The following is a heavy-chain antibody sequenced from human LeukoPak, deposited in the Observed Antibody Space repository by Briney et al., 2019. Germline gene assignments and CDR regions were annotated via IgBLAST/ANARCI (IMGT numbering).Heavy chain of an antibody. D-gene: IGHD3-16*02. CDR3: ARESSLLRLGELSLGYYFDY. CDR2: ISYDENNK. CDR1: GFAFSSHG. Sequence: GGSLRLSCAASGFAFSSHGMHWVRQPPGKGLEWVAVISYDENNKYYADSVKGRFTISRDNSKTTLYLQMNSLRAEDTAVYYCARESSLLRLGELSLGYYFDYWGQGTLVTVSS. J-gene: IGHJ4*02. V-gene: IGHV3-30*03.